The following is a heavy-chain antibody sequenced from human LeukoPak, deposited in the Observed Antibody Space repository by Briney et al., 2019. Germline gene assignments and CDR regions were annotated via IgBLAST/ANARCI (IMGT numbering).Heavy chain of an antibody. CDR2: IYTSGST. CDR1: GGSISSYY. J-gene: IGHJ2*01. D-gene: IGHD3-10*01. CDR3: ARVAEEYYYVSGKTNGYFDL. V-gene: IGHV4-4*07. Sequence: SETLFLTCTVSGGSISSYYWSWIRQPAGKGLEWMGGIYTSGSTNYNPSLKSRVTLSVDTSKNQFSLKLSSVAAADTAVYDCARVAEEYYYVSGKTNGYFDLWGRGTLVTVSS.